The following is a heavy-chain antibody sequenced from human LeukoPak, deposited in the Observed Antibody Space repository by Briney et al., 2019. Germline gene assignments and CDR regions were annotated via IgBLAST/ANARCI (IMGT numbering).Heavy chain of an antibody. CDR3: ARRRYSSGLFDY. V-gene: IGHV3-33*01. Sequence: PGGSLRLSCAASGFTFSSYGMHWVRQAPGKGLEWVAVIWYDGSNKYYADSVKGRFTISRDNSKNTLYLQMNSLRAEDTAVYYCARRRYSSGLFDYWGQGTLVTVSS. D-gene: IGHD6-19*01. J-gene: IGHJ4*02. CDR1: GFTFSSYG. CDR2: IWYDGSNK.